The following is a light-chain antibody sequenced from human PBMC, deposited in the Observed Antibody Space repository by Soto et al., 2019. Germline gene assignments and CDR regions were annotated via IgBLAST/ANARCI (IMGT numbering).Light chain of an antibody. CDR1: SSDVGGYNY. CDR2: EVS. Sequence: QSVLTQPPSASGSPGQSVTISCTGTSSDVGGYNYVSWYQQHPGKAPKLMIYEVSKRPSGVPDRFSGSKSGNTASLTVYGLKAEDEADYFCSSYAGSNKLVFGGGTKLTVL. CDR3: SSYAGSNKLV. J-gene: IGLJ2*01. V-gene: IGLV2-8*01.